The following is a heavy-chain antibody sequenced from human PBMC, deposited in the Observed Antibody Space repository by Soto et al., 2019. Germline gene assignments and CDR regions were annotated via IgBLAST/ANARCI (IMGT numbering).Heavy chain of an antibody. CDR2: MNPGSGDT. V-gene: IGHV1-8*01. J-gene: IGHJ5*02. CDR1: GYTFTNND. Sequence: XSVKASYKASGYTFTNNDVKWVRQATGQGLEWMGWMNPGSGDTGYAQKFQGRVTMTRNISIATAYMELSSLRSEDTAIYYCARMASFGSLNWFDHWGQVTLVTVSS. CDR3: ARMASFGSLNWFDH. D-gene: IGHD5-18*01.